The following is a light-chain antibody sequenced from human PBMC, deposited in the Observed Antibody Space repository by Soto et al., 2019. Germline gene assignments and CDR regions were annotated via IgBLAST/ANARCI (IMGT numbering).Light chain of an antibody. V-gene: IGKV1-6*01. CDR3: LRDYSYPWT. Sequence: AIQMTQSPSSLSASVGDRVTITCRASQDIRKELGWYQQKPGKAPKLLIYGASSLQSGVPLRFSGSGSGTDFTLTISSLQPEDFAPYFCLRDYSYPWTFGQGTEVEI. J-gene: IGKJ1*01. CDR1: QDIRKE. CDR2: GAS.